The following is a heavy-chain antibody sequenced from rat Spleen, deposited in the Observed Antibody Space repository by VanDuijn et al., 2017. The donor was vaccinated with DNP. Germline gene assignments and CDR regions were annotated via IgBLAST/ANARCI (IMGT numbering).Heavy chain of an antibody. J-gene: IGHJ2*01. CDR2: ISYDGGST. CDR3: ASWAPIAPLSTSNY. Sequence: EVQLVESGGGLVQPGRSMKLSCAASGFTFSDYGMAWVLQAPTKGLEWVASISYDGGSTYYPDSVKGRFTISRDNAENTVYLQMSSLRSEDTATYYCASWAPIAPLSTSNYWGQGVMVTVSS. V-gene: IGHV5-22*01. D-gene: IGHD1-2*01. CDR1: GFTFSDYG.